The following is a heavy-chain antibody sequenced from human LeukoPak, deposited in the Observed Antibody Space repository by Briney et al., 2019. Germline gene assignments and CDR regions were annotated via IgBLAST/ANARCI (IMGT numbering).Heavy chain of an antibody. J-gene: IGHJ4*02. Sequence: ASVKVSCKASGYTFTSYGISWGRQSPGQGLEWMGWISAYNGNTNYAQKLQGRVTMTTDTSTSTAYMELRSLRSDDTALYFSARSAYDILTGYPLSFFDYWGQGTLVTVSS. D-gene: IGHD3-9*01. CDR2: ISAYNGNT. V-gene: IGHV1-18*04. CDR1: GYTFTSYG. CDR3: ARSAYDILTGYPLSFFDY.